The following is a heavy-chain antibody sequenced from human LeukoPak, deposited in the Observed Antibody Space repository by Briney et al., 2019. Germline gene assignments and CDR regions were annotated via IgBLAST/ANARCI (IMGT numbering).Heavy chain of an antibody. V-gene: IGHV3-30*02. CDR3: ARDGAVTNGRYFDY. CDR1: GFTFSYYG. D-gene: IGHD4-17*01. Sequence: GGSLRLSCAASGFTFSYYGMHWVRQAPGKGLEWVAFIRYDGNDKYYAESVKGRFTISRDTSRNTLYLQMNSLRAEDTAVYYCARDGAVTNGRYFDYWGQGTLVTVSS. CDR2: IRYDGNDK. J-gene: IGHJ4*02.